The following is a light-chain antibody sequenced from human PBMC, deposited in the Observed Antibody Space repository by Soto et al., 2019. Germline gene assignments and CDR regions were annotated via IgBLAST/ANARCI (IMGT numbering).Light chain of an antibody. Sequence: EIVLTQSPGTLSLSPGERATLSCSASQSVSSSYLAWYQQKPGQAPRPLIYGASSRATGIPDRFSGSGSGTDFTLTTSRLEPEDFAVYYCQQYGRTFGQGTKVEIK. V-gene: IGKV3-20*01. CDR1: QSVSSSY. J-gene: IGKJ1*01. CDR2: GAS. CDR3: QQYGRT.